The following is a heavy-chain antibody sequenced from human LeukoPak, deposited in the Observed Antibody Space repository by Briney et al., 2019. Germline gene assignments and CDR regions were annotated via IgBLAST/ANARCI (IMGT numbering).Heavy chain of an antibody. CDR2: ITGSSSYI. CDR3: ASGFSSSPYFDY. D-gene: IGHD6-6*01. J-gene: IGHJ4*02. CDR1: GFTFSTYY. V-gene: IGHV3-21*01. Sequence: GSLRLSCAASGFTFSTYYMNWVRQAPGKGLEWVSFITGSSSYIYYTDSVKGRFTISRDNAKDSLFLQMNSLRDEDTAVYYCASGFSSSPYFDYWGQGTLATVSS.